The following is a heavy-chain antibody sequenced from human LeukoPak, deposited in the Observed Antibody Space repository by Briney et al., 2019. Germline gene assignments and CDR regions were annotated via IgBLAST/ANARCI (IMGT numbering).Heavy chain of an antibody. Sequence: SETLSLTCTVSGGSISSYYWSWIRQPPGKGLGWIGYIYYSGSTNYNPSLKSRVTISVDTSKNQFSLKLSSVTAADTAVYYCARSDDSSGYSSYYYYGMDVWGQGTTVTVSS. CDR2: IYYSGST. CDR1: GGSISSYY. V-gene: IGHV4-59*01. D-gene: IGHD3-22*01. CDR3: ARSDDSSGYSSYYYYGMDV. J-gene: IGHJ6*02.